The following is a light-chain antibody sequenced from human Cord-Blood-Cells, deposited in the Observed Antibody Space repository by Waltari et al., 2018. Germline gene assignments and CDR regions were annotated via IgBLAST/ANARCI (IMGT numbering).Light chain of an antibody. V-gene: IGKV1-5*01. CDR1: PSISSW. J-gene: IGKJ1*01. Sequence: EIQLTQSPSTLSASVGDRVTITCRASPSISSWLAWYQQKQGKAPKLLIYDASSLESGVPSRFSGSGSGTEFTLTISSLQPDDFATYYCQQYNSYSRTFGQGTKVEIK. CDR2: DAS. CDR3: QQYNSYSRT.